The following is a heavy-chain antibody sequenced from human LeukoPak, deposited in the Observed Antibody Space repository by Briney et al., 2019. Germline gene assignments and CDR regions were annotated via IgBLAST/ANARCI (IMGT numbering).Heavy chain of an antibody. Sequence: PGGSLRLSCAASGFTFSSYAMSWVRQAPGKGLEWVSAISGSGGSTYYADSVKGRFTISRDNSQNTLYLQMNSLRAEDTAVYYCAKDPGGNYYDSSGYDYWGQGTLVTVSS. CDR1: GFTFSSYA. V-gene: IGHV3-23*01. D-gene: IGHD3-22*01. J-gene: IGHJ4*02. CDR3: AKDPGGNYYDSSGYDY. CDR2: ISGSGGST.